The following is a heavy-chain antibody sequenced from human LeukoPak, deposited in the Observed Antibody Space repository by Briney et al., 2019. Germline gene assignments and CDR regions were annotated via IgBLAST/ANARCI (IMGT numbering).Heavy chain of an antibody. CDR3: IRETHVGLHLEY. V-gene: IGHV3-48*03. CDR1: GFSFSVYE. D-gene: IGHD3-10*02. CDR2: ISSSGTTT. J-gene: IGHJ4*02. Sequence: QPGGSLRLSCAASGFSFSVYEMHWVRQAPGKGLEWISDISSSGTTTYYADSVKGRFTVSRDNAENTLYLQMNNLRPEDTAVYYCIRETHVGLHLEYWGQGTLATVSA.